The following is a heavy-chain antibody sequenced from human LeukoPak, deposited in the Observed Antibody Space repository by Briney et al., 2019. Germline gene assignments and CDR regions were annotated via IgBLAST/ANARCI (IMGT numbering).Heavy chain of an antibody. Sequence: GGSLRLSCAASGFTFSTYGMHWVRQAPGKGLEWVTVIWYDGSNKYYADSVKGRFTISRDNSKNTLYLQMNSLRAEDTAVYYCAKDGGGFCSGVSCYPRDWGQGTLVTVSS. D-gene: IGHD2-15*01. CDR2: IWYDGSNK. CDR3: AKDGGGFCSGVSCYPRD. J-gene: IGHJ4*02. CDR1: GFTFSTYG. V-gene: IGHV3-30*02.